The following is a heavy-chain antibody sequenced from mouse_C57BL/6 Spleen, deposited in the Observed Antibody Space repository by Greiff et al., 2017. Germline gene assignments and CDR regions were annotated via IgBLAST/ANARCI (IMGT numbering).Heavy chain of an antibody. CDR2: IYPSDSET. CDR1: GYTFTSYW. CDR3: ARTGEDSYFDV. V-gene: IGHV1-61*01. J-gene: IGHJ1*03. Sequence: QVQLQQPGAELVRPGSSVKLSCKASGYTFTSYWMDWVKQRPGQGLEWIGNIYPSDSETHYNQKFKDKATLTVDKSSSTAYMQLSSLTSEDSAVYYCARTGEDSYFDVWGTGTTGTVSS. D-gene: IGHD2-13*01.